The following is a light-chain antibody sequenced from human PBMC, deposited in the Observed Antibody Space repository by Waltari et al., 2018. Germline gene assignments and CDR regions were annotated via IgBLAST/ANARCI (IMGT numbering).Light chain of an antibody. V-gene: IGKV1-39*01. CDR3: HQTFSLPNS. Sequence: QMTQSPSSLSASAGDRVTITCRASQTINNYVNWYQQKPGKAPTLLIYTASTLQSGVPSRFSGSGGGTLFTLTISSLQPEDFATYFCHQTFSLPNSFGQGTKVDI. CDR1: QTINNY. J-gene: IGKJ2*03. CDR2: TAS.